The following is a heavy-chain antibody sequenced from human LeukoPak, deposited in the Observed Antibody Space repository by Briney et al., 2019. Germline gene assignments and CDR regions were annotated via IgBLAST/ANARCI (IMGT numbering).Heavy chain of an antibody. CDR2: IYYSGST. CDR1: GGSISSSSYY. Sequence: PSETLSLTCTVSGGSISSSSYYWGWIRQPPGKGLEWIGSIYYSGSTYYNPSLKSRVTISVDTSKNQFSLKLSSVTAADTAVYYCARHQPDDYSGYHWGQGTLVTVSS. D-gene: IGHD3-22*01. J-gene: IGHJ5*02. CDR3: ARHQPDDYSGYH. V-gene: IGHV4-39*01.